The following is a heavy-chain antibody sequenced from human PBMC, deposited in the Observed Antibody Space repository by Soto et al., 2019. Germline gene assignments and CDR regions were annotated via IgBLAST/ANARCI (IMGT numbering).Heavy chain of an antibody. CDR2: IYYIGST. Sequence: VSEGSSGDISCCWISKRQTPGKGLEWIGSIYYIGSTYSNPSLKSRVTMSVDTSRNQFSLKLSSVTAADTAVYYCAGLGILTGYPRCFDPWGQGTLVTVSS. CDR3: AGLGILTGYPRCFDP. CDR1: EGSSGDISCC. D-gene: IGHD3-9*01. V-gene: IGHV4-39*01. J-gene: IGHJ5*02.